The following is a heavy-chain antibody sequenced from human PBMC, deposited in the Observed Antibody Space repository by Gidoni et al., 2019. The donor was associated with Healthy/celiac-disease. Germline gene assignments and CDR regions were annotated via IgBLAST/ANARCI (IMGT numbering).Heavy chain of an antibody. Sequence: QVQLQQWGAGLLKPSETLSLTCAVYGGSFSGYYWSWIRQPPGKGLEWIGEINHSGSPNYNPSLKRRVTISVDTSKNQFSLTLSSVTAAATAVYYCASREAGPFYFDYWGQGTLVTVSS. V-gene: IGHV4-34*01. CDR3: ASREAGPFYFDY. J-gene: IGHJ4*02. CDR2: INHSGSP. CDR1: GGSFSGYY. D-gene: IGHD3-10*01.